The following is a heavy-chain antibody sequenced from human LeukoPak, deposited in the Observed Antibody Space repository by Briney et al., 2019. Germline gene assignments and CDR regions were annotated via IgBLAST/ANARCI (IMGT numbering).Heavy chain of an antibody. CDR2: ISAYNGNT. Sequence: ASVKVSCKASGYTFTSYGISWVRQAPGQGLEWMGWISAYNGNTNCAQKLQGRVTMTTDTSTSTAYMELRSLRSDDTAVYYCARAGFGSYYDSSDWFDPWGQGTLVTVSS. V-gene: IGHV1-18*01. J-gene: IGHJ5*02. CDR1: GYTFTSYG. CDR3: ARAGFGSYYDSSDWFDP. D-gene: IGHD3-22*01.